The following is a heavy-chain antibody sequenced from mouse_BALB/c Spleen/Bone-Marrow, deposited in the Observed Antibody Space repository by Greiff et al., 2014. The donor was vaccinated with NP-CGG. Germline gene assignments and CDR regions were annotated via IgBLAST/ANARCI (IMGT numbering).Heavy chain of an antibody. Sequence: EVKLVESGPELVKPGASMKISCKASGYSFTGYTMNWVKQSHGKNLEWIGLINPYNGGTSYNQKFKGKATLTVDKSSSTAYMELLSLTSEDSAVYYCARKGPYYRYDPYAMDYWGQGTSVTVSS. J-gene: IGHJ4*01. V-gene: IGHV1-18*01. D-gene: IGHD2-14*01. CDR2: INPYNGGT. CDR3: ARKGPYYRYDPYAMDY. CDR1: GYSFTGYT.